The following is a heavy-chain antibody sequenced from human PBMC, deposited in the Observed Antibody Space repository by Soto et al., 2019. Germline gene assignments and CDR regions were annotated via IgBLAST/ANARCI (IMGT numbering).Heavy chain of an antibody. V-gene: IGHV4-39*01. D-gene: IGHD3-16*01. J-gene: IGHJ4*02. Sequence: SETLSLTCTVSGGSISSGGYYWSWIRQHPGKGLEWIGYIYYSGSTYYNPSLKSRVTISVDTSKNQFSLKLSSVTAADTAVYYCARQMITYSGGFDYWGQGTLVTVSS. CDR3: ARQMITYSGGFDY. CDR1: GGSISSGGYY. CDR2: IYYSGST.